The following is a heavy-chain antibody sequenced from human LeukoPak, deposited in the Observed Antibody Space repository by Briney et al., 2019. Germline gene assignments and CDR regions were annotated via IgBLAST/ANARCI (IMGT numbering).Heavy chain of an antibody. CDR1: GGSFSDYY. D-gene: IGHD3-10*01. Sequence: PSETLSLTCAVYGGSFSDYYWTWIRQPPGKGLEWIGEINHSGSTNYNPSLKSRVTISVDTSKNQFSLKLSSVTAADTAVYYCARARGVTPIYFDYWGQGTLVTVSS. CDR3: ARARGVTPIYFDY. V-gene: IGHV4-34*01. J-gene: IGHJ4*02. CDR2: INHSGST.